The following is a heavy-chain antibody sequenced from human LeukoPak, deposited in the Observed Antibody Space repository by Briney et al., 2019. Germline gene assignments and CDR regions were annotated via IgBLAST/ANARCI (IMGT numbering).Heavy chain of an antibody. V-gene: IGHV1-24*01. CDR3: ATVGVVVPAARVRWRFDP. CDR1: GYTLTELS. J-gene: IGHJ5*02. CDR2: FDPEDGET. Sequence: ASVKVSCKVSGYTLTELSMHWVRQAPGKGLEWMGGFDPEDGETIYAQKFQGRVTMTEDTSTDTAYMELSSLRSEDTAVYYCATVGVVVPAARVRWRFDPWGQGTLVTVSS. D-gene: IGHD2-2*01.